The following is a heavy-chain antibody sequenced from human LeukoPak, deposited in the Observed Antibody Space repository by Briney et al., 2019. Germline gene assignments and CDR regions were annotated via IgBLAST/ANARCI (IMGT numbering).Heavy chain of an antibody. V-gene: IGHV1-2*02. J-gene: IGHJ4*02. CDR2: INPNSGGT. D-gene: IGHD1-20*01. CDR1: GYTFTGYY. Sequence: ASVKVSCKASGYTFTGYYMHWVRQAPGQGLEWMGWINPNSGGTNYAQKFQGRVTMTRDTSISTAYMELSRLRSDDTAVYYCARGRRVTGTHAGFDYWGQGTLVTVSS. CDR3: ARGRRVTGTHAGFDY.